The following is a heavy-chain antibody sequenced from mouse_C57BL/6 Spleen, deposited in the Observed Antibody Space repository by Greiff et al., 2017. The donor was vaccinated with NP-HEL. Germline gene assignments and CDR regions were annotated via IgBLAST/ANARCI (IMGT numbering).Heavy chain of an antibody. CDR2: ISDGGSYT. V-gene: IGHV5-4*01. J-gene: IGHJ2*01. Sequence: EVKLVESGGGLVKPGGSLKLSCAASGFTFSSYAMSWVRQTPEKRLEWVATISDGGSYTYYPDNVKGRFTISRDNAKNNLYLQMSHLKSEDTAMYYCARDRPITTVVATGYFDYWGQGTTLTVSS. CDR3: ARDRPITTVVATGYFDY. D-gene: IGHD1-1*01. CDR1: GFTFSSYA.